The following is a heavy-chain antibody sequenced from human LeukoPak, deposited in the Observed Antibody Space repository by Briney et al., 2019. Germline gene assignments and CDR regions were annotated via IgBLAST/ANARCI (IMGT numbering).Heavy chain of an antibody. J-gene: IGHJ4*02. Sequence: ASVKVSCKAAGHIFTNYDFGWVRQAPGQGLEWMGWISGYNGNTNYAQKFQGRITMTTDTSTSTVYMDLRSLRSDDTAIYYCAGICNSASCFNFFKYWGQGTLVTVSS. V-gene: IGHV1-18*01. CDR3: AGICNSASCFNFFKY. D-gene: IGHD2-2*01. CDR2: ISGYNGNT. CDR1: GHIFTNYD.